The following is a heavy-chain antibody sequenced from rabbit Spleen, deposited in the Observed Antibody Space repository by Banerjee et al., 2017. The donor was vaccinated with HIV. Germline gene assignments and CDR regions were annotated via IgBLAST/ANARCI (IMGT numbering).Heavy chain of an antibody. CDR3: ARDTGTSFSPYGMDL. Sequence: QSLEESGGGMVQPEGSLTLTCTASGFSFSSNYYMCWVRQAPGKGLEWIACIATGSSGFTYYASWAKGRFTCSKASSTTVTLQMTSLTAADTSTYFCARDTGTSFSPYGMDLWGQGTLVTVS. D-gene: IGHD8-1*01. CDR2: IATGSSGFT. V-gene: IGHV1S40*01. J-gene: IGHJ6*01. CDR1: GFSFSSNYY.